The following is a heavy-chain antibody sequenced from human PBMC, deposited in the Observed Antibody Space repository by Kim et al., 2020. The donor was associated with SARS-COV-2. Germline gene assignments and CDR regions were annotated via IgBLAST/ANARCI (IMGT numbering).Heavy chain of an antibody. CDR2: KQYGSGK. J-gene: IGHJ6*02. CDR3: TRGDV. Sequence: KQYGSGKYYVDSVKGRFTISRDNAKNSLFLQMNSLRVEETAVYYCTRGDVWGQGTTVTVSS. V-gene: IGHV3-7*04.